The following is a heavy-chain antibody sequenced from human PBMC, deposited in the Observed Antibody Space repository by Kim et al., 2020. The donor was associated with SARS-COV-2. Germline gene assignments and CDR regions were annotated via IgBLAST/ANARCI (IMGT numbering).Heavy chain of an antibody. Sequence: SETLSHTCTVSGGSISSYYWSWIRQPPGKGLEWIGYIYYSGSTNYNPSLKSRVTISVDTSKNQFSLKLSSVTAADTAVYYCARVPYYYGSGIEGWFDPWGQGTLVTVSS. CDR2: IYYSGST. J-gene: IGHJ5*02. CDR3: ARVPYYYGSGIEGWFDP. V-gene: IGHV4-59*01. CDR1: GGSISSYY. D-gene: IGHD3-10*01.